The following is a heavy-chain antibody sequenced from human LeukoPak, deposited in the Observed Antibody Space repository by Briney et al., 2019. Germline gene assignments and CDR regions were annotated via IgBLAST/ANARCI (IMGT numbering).Heavy chain of an antibody. Sequence: SETLSLTCTVSGGSISSGDYYWSWIRQPPGKGLEWIGYIYYSGSTYYNSSLKSRVTISVDTSKNQFSLKLSSVTAADTAVYYCARRTTVTTPNAFDIWGQGTMVTVSS. CDR2: IYYSGST. CDR1: GGSISSGDYY. J-gene: IGHJ3*02. V-gene: IGHV4-30-4*01. CDR3: ARRTTVTTPNAFDI. D-gene: IGHD4-17*01.